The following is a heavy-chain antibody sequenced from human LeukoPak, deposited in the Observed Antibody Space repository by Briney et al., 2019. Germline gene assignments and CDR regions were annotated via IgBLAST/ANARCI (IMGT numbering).Heavy chain of an antibody. J-gene: IGHJ4*02. D-gene: IGHD6-13*01. Sequence: PGGSLRLSCAASGFTFSSYSMNWVRQAPGKGLEWVSSISSSSSYIYYADSVKGRFTISRDNAKNSLYLQMNSLRAEDTAVYYCASPFYSSSWYVHWGQGTLVTVSS. V-gene: IGHV3-21*01. CDR1: GFTFSSYS. CDR2: ISSSSSYI. CDR3: ASPFYSSSWYVH.